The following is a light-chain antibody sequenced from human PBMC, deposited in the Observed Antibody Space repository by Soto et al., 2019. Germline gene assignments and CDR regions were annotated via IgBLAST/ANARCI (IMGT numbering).Light chain of an antibody. Sequence: DVQMTQSPSSLSAFVGDRVTITCRASQGIAPYLAWFQQKPGKVPKLLIYATSTLQSEVPSRFSGSGSGTDFTLTINSRQPEDVGTYYCQKYNSAPLTFGGGTKVEIK. CDR2: ATS. V-gene: IGKV1-27*01. J-gene: IGKJ4*01. CDR1: QGIAPY. CDR3: QKYNSAPLT.